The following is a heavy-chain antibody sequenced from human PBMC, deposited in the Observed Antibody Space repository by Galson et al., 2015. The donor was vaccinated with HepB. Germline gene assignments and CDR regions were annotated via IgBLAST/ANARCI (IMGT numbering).Heavy chain of an antibody. J-gene: IGHJ4*02. CDR1: GFTFNSYG. Sequence: SLRLYCAASGFTFNSYGMHWVGQAPGKGLEWVAVRWDDGSNKYYADSVKGRFTISRDNSKNTLYLQMNSLRAEDTAVYYCARDKGGYSGYDPGYWGQGTLVTVSS. CDR3: ARDKGGYSGYDPGY. V-gene: IGHV3-33*01. CDR2: RWDDGSNK. D-gene: IGHD5-12*01.